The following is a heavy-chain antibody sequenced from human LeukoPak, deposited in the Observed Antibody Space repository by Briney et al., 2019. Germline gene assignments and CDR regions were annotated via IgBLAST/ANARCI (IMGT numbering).Heavy chain of an antibody. Sequence: GGSLRLSCAASGFAFSSYAMSWVRQAPGKGLEWVSSISSSSSYIYYADSVKGRFTISRDNAKNSLYLQMNSLRAEDTAVYYCARGVPFYYDSSGYSGFDYWGQGTLVTVSS. D-gene: IGHD3-22*01. J-gene: IGHJ4*02. CDR3: ARGVPFYYDSSGYSGFDY. V-gene: IGHV3-21*01. CDR2: ISSSSSYI. CDR1: GFAFSSYA.